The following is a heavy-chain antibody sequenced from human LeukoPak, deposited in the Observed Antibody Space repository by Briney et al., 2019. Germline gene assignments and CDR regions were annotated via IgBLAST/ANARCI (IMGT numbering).Heavy chain of an antibody. CDR3: ARESPYYYDSPDAFDI. CDR2: IKEDGSEK. CDR1: GFTFSSYW. V-gene: IGHV3-7*03. Sequence: GGSLRLSCAASGFTFSSYWMSWVRQAPGKGLEWVANIKEDGSEKSYVDSVKGRFTISRDNAKNSLYLQMNSLRAEDMAVYYCARESPYYYDSPDAFDIWGQGTMVTVSS. J-gene: IGHJ3*02. D-gene: IGHD3-22*01.